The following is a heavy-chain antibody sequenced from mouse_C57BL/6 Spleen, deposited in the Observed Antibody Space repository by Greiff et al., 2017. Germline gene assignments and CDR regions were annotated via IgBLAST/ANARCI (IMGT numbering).Heavy chain of an antibody. CDR1: GYTFTSYT. CDR3: ANYGHRDY. V-gene: IGHV1-4*01. Sequence: QVQLQQSGAELARPGASVKMSCKASGYTFTSYTMHWVKQRPGQGLEWIGYINPSSGYTKYNQKFKDKATLTADKSSSTAYMQLSSMTSEDSAVYYCANYGHRDYWGQGTTLTVSS. D-gene: IGHD1-2*01. CDR2: INPSSGYT. J-gene: IGHJ2*01.